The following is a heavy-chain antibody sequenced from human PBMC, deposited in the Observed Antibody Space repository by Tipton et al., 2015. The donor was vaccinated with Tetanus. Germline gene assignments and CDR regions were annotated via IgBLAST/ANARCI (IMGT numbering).Heavy chain of an antibody. CDR2: IYTSGST. CDR1: GGSISSYY. V-gene: IGHV4-4*07. J-gene: IGHJ5*02. CDR3: ARDFGSYGLNWFDP. D-gene: IGHD5-18*01. Sequence: TLSLTCTVSGGSISSYYWSWIRQPAGKGLEWIGRIYTSGSTNYNPPLKSRVTMSVDTSKNQFSLKLSSVTAADTAVYYCARDFGSYGLNWFDPWGQGTLVTVSS.